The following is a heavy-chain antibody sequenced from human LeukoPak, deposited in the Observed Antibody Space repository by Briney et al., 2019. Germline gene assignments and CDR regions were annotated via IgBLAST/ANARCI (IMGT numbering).Heavy chain of an antibody. J-gene: IGHJ3*02. CDR2: IYPGDSNI. CDR1: GDIFTSYW. V-gene: IGHV5-51*01. Sequence: PGESLKISCKSSGDIFTSYWIGWVRQMPGKGLEWMGIIYPGDSNIKYSPSFQGQVTISADESINTIYLQWSSLKASDTAMYYCAREGGYSYGNDAFDIWGQGTMVTVSS. CDR3: AREGGYSYGNDAFDI. D-gene: IGHD5-18*01.